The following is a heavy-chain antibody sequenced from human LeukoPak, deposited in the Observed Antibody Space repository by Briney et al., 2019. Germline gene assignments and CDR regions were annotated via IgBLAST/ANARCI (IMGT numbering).Heavy chain of an antibody. J-gene: IGHJ6*03. CDR3: ARVPYGNYHYYYMDV. CDR1: GFTFSSYW. V-gene: IGHV3-7*03. Sequence: GSLRLSCAASGFTFSSYWMSWVRQAPGKGLEWVANIKQDGSGKYYVDSVKGRFTISRDNAKNSLYLQMNSLRAEDTAVYFCARVPYGNYHYYYMDVWGKGTTVTVSS. D-gene: IGHD3-10*01. CDR2: IKQDGSGK.